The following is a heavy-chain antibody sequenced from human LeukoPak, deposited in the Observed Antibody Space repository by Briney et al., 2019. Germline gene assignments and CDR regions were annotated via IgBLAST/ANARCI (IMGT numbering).Heavy chain of an antibody. J-gene: IGHJ4*02. D-gene: IGHD7-27*01. CDR1: GYTFTRFG. V-gene: IGHV1-18*01. CDR2: ISAYNGNT. CDR3: ARDLGIKIDY. Sequence: ASVKVSCKASGYTFTRFGISWVRQAPGQGPEWMGWISAYNGNTNYLQKFQGRLTLSIDTATSTAYMELRGVRHDDTAVYYCARDLGIKIDYWGQGTLVTVSS.